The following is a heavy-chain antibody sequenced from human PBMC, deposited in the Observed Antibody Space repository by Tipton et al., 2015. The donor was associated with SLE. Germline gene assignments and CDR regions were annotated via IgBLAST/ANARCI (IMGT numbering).Heavy chain of an antibody. V-gene: IGHV4-39*07. CDR3: ARGGMY. CDR1: GGSITSSSHY. Sequence: TLSLTCPVSGGSITSSSHYWGWIRQPPGKGLEWIGSIYYSGSTYYNQSLKSRVTITVDTSKNQFSLKMSSVTAADTAVYYCARGGMYWGQGTLVTVSS. CDR2: IYYSGST. J-gene: IGHJ4*02. D-gene: IGHD6-13*01.